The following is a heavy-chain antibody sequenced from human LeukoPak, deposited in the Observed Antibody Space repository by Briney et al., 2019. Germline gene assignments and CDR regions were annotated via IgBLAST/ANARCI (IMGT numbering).Heavy chain of an antibody. J-gene: IGHJ2*01. CDR2: INHSGST. CDR3: ARTPPSTWYFDL. V-gene: IGHV4-34*01. Sequence: PSETLSLTCAVYGGSFSGYYWSWIRQPPGKGLEWIGEINHSGSTDYNPSLKSRVTISVDTSKNQFSLKLSSVTAADTAVYYCARTPPSTWYFDLWGRGTLVTVSS. CDR1: GGSFSGYY.